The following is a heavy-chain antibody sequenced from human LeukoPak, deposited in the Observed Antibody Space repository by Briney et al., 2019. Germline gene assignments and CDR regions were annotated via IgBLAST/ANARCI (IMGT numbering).Heavy chain of an antibody. CDR2: IYPGDSDT. CDR1: GYSFTSYW. J-gene: IGHJ4*02. Sequence: GESLKISCKGSGYSFTSYWIGWVRQMPGKGLELMGIIYPGDSDTRYSPSFQGQVAISADKSISTAYLQWSSLKASDTAMYYCARRISVTYYYDSSGYYYFDYWGQGTLVTVSS. D-gene: IGHD3-22*01. V-gene: IGHV5-51*03. CDR3: ARRISVTYYYDSSGYYYFDY.